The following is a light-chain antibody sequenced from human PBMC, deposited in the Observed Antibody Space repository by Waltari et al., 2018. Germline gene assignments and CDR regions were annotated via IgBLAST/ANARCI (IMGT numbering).Light chain of an antibody. Sequence: DIEMTQSPYSLSSSVGDRVPITCRTRQGIGYSVAWYQQKQGKAPRLLVHSASTLHSGVPLRFSGGGSGTQYTLTISSLQPEDCATYYCQQYYERPHTFGQGTRVEI. CDR1: QGIGYS. CDR2: SAS. V-gene: IGKV1-NL1*01. J-gene: IGKJ2*01. CDR3: QQYYERPHT.